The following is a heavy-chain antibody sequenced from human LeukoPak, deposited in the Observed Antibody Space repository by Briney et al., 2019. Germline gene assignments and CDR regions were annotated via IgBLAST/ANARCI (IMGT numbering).Heavy chain of an antibody. Sequence: GGSLRLSCAASGFTFSGSAMHWVRQASGKGLEWVGRIRSKANSYATAYAASVRGRFTISRDDSKNTAYLQMNSLKTEDTAVYYCTREYCSSTSCYNYWGQGTLVTVSS. CDR2: IRSKANSYAT. CDR3: TREYCSSTSCYNY. V-gene: IGHV3-73*01. D-gene: IGHD2-2*02. J-gene: IGHJ4*02. CDR1: GFTFSGSA.